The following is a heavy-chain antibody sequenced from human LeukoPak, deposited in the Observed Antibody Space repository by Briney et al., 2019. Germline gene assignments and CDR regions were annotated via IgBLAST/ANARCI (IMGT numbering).Heavy chain of an antibody. Sequence: GGSLRLSCAASGFTFSSYNMNWVRQAPGKGLEWVSSISSGSTYIYYADSVKGRFTISRDNAKNSLYLQMNNLRAEDTAAYYCARVNGYNWNFDYWGQGTLVTVSS. J-gene: IGHJ4*02. CDR1: GFTFSSYN. V-gene: IGHV3-21*01. D-gene: IGHD5-24*01. CDR2: ISSGSTYI. CDR3: ARVNGYNWNFDY.